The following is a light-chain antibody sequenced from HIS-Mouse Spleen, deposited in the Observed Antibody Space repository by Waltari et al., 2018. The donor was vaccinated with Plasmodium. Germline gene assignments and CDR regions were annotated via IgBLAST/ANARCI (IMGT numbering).Light chain of an antibody. Sequence: DIQMTQTPSTLVASVGERVPITCRASQSISSWLAWYQQKPGKAPKLLIYKASSLESGVPSRFSGSGSGTEFTLTISSLQPDDFATYCCQQYNSYSYTFGQGTKLEIK. CDR2: KAS. CDR3: QQYNSYSYT. CDR1: QSISSW. V-gene: IGKV1-5*03. J-gene: IGKJ2*01.